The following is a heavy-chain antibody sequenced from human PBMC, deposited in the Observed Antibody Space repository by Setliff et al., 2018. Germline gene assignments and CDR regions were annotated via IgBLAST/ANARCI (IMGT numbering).Heavy chain of an antibody. CDR2: INFDGTST. CDR1: GFTLSHYW. CDR3: ARTCSGSGCYAGLGS. D-gene: IGHD2-15*01. Sequence: LRLSCVTSGFTLSHYWMHWVRQGPGKGLVWVSYINFDGTSTNYADSVKGRFTISRDNSKNTLYLQMNSLRPEDTAVYYCARTCSGSGCYAGLGSWGQGTPVTVSS. V-gene: IGHV3-74*01. J-gene: IGHJ5*02.